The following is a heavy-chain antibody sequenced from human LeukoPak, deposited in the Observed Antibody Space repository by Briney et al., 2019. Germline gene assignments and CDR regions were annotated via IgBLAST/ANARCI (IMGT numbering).Heavy chain of an antibody. V-gene: IGHV1-2*02. J-gene: IGHJ4*02. Sequence: ASVKVSCKASGYTFTGYYMHWVRQAPGQGLEWMGWINPNSGGTNYAKKFQGRVTMTRDTSISTDYMELSRLRSDDTAVYYCARGGSYYVWGSYRYVLDYWGQGTLVTVSS. CDR2: INPNSGGT. CDR3: ARGGSYYVWGSYRYVLDY. D-gene: IGHD3-16*02. CDR1: GYTFTGYY.